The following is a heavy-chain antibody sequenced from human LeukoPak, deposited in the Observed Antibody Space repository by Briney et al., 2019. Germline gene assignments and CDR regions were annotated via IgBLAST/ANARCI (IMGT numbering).Heavy chain of an antibody. Sequence: PGGSLRLSCVASGFTFSNYGMHWVRQAPGKGLEWVAFIRFDGSNKYYADSVKGRFTISRDNSKNTLYLQMNSLRAEDTAVYYCAKEFSSAARRHAFDIWGQGTMVTVSS. CDR3: AKEFSSAARRHAFDI. CDR2: IRFDGSNK. D-gene: IGHD6-6*01. CDR1: GFTFSNYG. J-gene: IGHJ3*02. V-gene: IGHV3-30*02.